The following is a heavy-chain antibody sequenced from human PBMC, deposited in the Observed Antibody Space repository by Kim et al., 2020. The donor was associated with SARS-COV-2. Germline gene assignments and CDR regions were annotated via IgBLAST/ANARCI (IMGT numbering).Heavy chain of an antibody. Sequence: SETLSLTCAVYGGSFSGYYWSWIRQPPGKGLEWIGEINHSGSTNYNPSLKSRVTISVDTSKNQFSLKLSSVTAADTAVYYCARAGRLRRVFYYDSSGYSYYFDYWGQGTLVTVSS. V-gene: IGHV4-34*01. CDR3: ARAGRLRRVFYYDSSGYSYYFDY. D-gene: IGHD3-22*01. CDR1: GGSFSGYY. J-gene: IGHJ4*02. CDR2: INHSGST.